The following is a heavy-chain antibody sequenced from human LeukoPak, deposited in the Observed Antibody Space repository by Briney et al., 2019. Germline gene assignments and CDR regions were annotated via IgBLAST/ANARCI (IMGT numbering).Heavy chain of an antibody. J-gene: IGHJ5*02. CDR1: GYTFTSYG. Sequence: ASVKVSCKASGYTFTSYGISWVRQAPGQGLEWMGWISAYNGNTNYAQKLQGRVTMTTDTSTSTVYMELRSLRSDDTAVYYCARDGNRLLWFGELFPNWFDPWGQGTLVTVSS. CDR3: ARDGNRLLWFGELFPNWFDP. V-gene: IGHV1-18*01. CDR2: ISAYNGNT. D-gene: IGHD3-10*01.